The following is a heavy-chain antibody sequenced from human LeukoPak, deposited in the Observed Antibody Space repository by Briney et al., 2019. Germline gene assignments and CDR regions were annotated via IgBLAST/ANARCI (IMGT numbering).Heavy chain of an antibody. D-gene: IGHD3-22*01. Sequence: GGSLRLSCAASGFTFSSYAMHWVRQAPGKGLEWVAVISYDGSNKYYADSVKGRFTISRDNSKNTLYLQMNSLRAEDTAVYYCARDGLYDSSGYCCDYWGQGTLVTVSP. V-gene: IGHV3-30*04. CDR1: GFTFSSYA. CDR2: ISYDGSNK. CDR3: ARDGLYDSSGYCCDY. J-gene: IGHJ4*02.